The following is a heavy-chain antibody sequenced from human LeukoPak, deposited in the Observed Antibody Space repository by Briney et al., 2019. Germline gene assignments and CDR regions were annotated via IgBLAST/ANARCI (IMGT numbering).Heavy chain of an antibody. CDR2: VNHSGST. CDR1: SGSFSDYY. V-gene: IGHV4-34*01. Sequence: SETLSLTCAVHSGSFSDYYWHWIRQPPGKGLEWIAEVNHSGSTTYNPSLMSRVTISEDTSKTQFSLKVTSVTAADTAVYYCMRTEALSQTLRNYWGQGTLVTVSS. D-gene: IGHD1-14*01. J-gene: IGHJ4*02. CDR3: MRTEALSQTLRNY.